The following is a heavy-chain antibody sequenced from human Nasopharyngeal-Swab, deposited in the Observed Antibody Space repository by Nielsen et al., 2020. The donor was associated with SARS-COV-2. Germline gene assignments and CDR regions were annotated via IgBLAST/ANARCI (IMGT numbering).Heavy chain of an antibody. V-gene: IGHV4-39*01. CDR3: ARKLQDAFDV. Sequence: WGSLRLSCTVSGASIYTSGYYWGWLRQPPGEGLDWFGGFFHTGTTYYNPSLNGRVTIFVDTSDNQVSLRLTSVTAADTAVYYCARKLQDAFDVWGRGTMVTVSS. CDR1: GASIYTSGYY. CDR2: FFHTGTT. J-gene: IGHJ3*01.